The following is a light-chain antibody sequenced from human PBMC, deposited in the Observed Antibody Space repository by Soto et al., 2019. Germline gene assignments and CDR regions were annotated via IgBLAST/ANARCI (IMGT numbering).Light chain of an antibody. V-gene: IGKV3-15*01. Sequence: EVVMTQSPATLSVSPGERATLSCRASQDISSNLCWYQQKPGQGPSLLIYNSSTRATGIPARFSGSGSGTDFHLTISTLQSEDVAVYFCQQYNTGPLTFGGGT. CDR1: QDISSN. CDR2: NSS. J-gene: IGKJ4*01. CDR3: QQYNTGPLT.